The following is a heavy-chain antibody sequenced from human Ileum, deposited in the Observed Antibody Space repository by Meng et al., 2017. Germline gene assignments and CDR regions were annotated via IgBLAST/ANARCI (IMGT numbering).Heavy chain of an antibody. CDR2: IYYSGST. CDR1: GGSVSSGSYY. CDR3: ARSSTSPASYFFDY. V-gene: IGHV4-61*01. D-gene: IGHD6-6*01. Sequence: HVLLQQSRPRVVRPSETLSLPCPVSGGSVSSGSYYWSWIRQPPGKGLEWIGHIYYSGSTNYNPSLKSRVTISVDMSKNQFSLKLNSVTAADTAIYFCARSSTSPASYFFDYWGQGTLVTVSS. J-gene: IGHJ4*02.